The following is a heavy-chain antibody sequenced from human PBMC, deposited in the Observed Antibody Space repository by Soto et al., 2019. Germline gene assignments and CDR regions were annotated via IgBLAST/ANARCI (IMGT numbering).Heavy chain of an antibody. V-gene: IGHV4-39*01. CDR1: GGSISSSSYY. D-gene: IGHD3-16*02. J-gene: IGHJ4*02. CDR3: ARPVTFGGVIVT. CDR2: IYYSGST. Sequence: QLQLQESGPGLVKPSETLSLTCTVSGGSISSSSYYWGWIRQPPGKGLEWIGSIYYSGSTYYNPSLKSRVTISVDTSKHPFSLKLSSVTAADTAVYYCARPVTFGGVIVTWGQGTLVTVSS.